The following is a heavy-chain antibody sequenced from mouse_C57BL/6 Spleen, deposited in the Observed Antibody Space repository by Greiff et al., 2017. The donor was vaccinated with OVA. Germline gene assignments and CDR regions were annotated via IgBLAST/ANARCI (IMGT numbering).Heavy chain of an antibody. V-gene: IGHV1-82*01. D-gene: IGHD1-1*01. J-gene: IGHJ3*01. CDR1: GYAFSSSW. CDR3: ARGDYYGWFAY. CDR2: IYPGDGDT. Sequence: VQLQQSGPELVKPGASVKISCKASGYAFSSSWMNWVKQRPGKGLEWIGRIYPGDGDTNYNGKFKGKATLTADKSSSTAYMQLSSLTSEDSAVYFCARGDYYGWFAYWGQGTLVTVSA.